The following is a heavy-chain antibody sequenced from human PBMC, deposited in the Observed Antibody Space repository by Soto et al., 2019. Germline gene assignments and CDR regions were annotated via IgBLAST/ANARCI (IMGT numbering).Heavy chain of an antibody. Sequence: SETLSLTCTVSGGSISSYYWSWIRQPPGKGLEWIGYIYYSGSTNYNPSLKSRVTISVDTSKNQFSLKLSSVTAADTAVYYCARLKLGAGRDYYYYYGMDVWGQGTTVTVSS. CDR2: IYYSGST. V-gene: IGHV4-59*01. CDR1: GGSISSYY. D-gene: IGHD3-16*01. J-gene: IGHJ6*02. CDR3: ARLKLGAGRDYYYYYGMDV.